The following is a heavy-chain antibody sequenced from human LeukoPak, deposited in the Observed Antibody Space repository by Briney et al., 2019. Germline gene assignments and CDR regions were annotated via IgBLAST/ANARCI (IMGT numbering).Heavy chain of an antibody. CDR1: GGSISSYY. D-gene: IGHD6-19*01. CDR2: IYYSGST. V-gene: IGHV4-59*01. CDR3: ARGRRGSWLSDY. J-gene: IGHJ4*02. Sequence: SETLSLTCTVSGGSISSYYWSWLPQPPGKGLEGIGYIYYSGSTNYNPSLKSRVTISVDTSKNQFSLKLSSVAAADTAVYYCARGRRGSWLSDYWGQGTLVTVSS.